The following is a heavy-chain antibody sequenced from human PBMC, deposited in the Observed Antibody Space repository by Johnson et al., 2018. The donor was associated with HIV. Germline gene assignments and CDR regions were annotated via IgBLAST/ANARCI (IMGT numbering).Heavy chain of an antibody. Sequence: VQLVESGGVVVQPGGSLRLSCAASGFTFDDYTMLWVRQAPGKGLEWVSLITWNGGSTYYADFVKGRFTISRDNSKNSLYLQMNSLRTEDTALYYCGVADYGCPDAFDIWGQGTMVTVSS. V-gene: IGHV3-43*01. CDR1: GFTFDDYT. D-gene: IGHD4-17*01. J-gene: IGHJ3*02. CDR2: ITWNGGST. CDR3: GVADYGCPDAFDI.